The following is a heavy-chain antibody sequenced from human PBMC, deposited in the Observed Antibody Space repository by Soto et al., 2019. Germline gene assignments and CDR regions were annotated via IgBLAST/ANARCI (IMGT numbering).Heavy chain of an antibody. CDR3: AGGGGIVVVTAPDDH. D-gene: IGHD2-21*02. Sequence: QVQLVQSGAEVKKPGASVKVSCKASGYTFTSYYMNWVRQAPGQGLEWLGIINPSGGYPTYAQRFLGRVTMTSDTSTSTVHMELGSLTSEDTAVYYCAGGGGIVVVTAPDDHWGQGTLVTVSS. J-gene: IGHJ4*02. CDR1: GYTFTSYY. CDR2: INPSGGYP. V-gene: IGHV1-46*03.